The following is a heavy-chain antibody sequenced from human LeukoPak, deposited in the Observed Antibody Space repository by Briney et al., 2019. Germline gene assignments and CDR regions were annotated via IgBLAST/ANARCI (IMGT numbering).Heavy chain of an antibody. CDR1: GFTVSSNY. CDR2: IYSGGST. V-gene: IGHV3-53*01. J-gene: IGHJ6*02. Sequence: PGGSLRLSCAASGFTVSSNYMSWVRQAPGKGLEWVSVIYSGGSTYYADSVKGRFTISRDNSKNTLYLQMNSLRAEDTAVYYCARDTPIVRAIYYYYGMDVWGQGTTVTVSS. CDR3: ARDTPIVRAIYYYYGMDV. D-gene: IGHD1-26*01.